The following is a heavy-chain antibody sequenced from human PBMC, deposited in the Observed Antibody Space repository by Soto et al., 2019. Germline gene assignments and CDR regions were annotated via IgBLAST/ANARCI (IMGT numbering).Heavy chain of an antibody. CDR1: GGSISSVFYY. J-gene: IGHJ1*01. CDR3: AGYSGREYFQH. V-gene: IGHV4-31*03. Sequence: TLCLTCTVSGGSISSVFYYWSWIRQHPGKGLEWIGYIYYSGSTYYNPSLKSRVTISVDTSKNQFSLKLSSVTAADTAVYYCAGYSGREYFQHWGQGTLVTVSS. CDR2: IYYSGST. D-gene: IGHD1-26*01.